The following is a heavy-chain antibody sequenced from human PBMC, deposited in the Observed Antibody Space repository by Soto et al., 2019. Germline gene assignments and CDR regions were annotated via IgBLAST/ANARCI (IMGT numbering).Heavy chain of an antibody. Sequence: PSETLSLTCTVSGGSISSGGYYWSWIRQHPGKGLEWIGYIYYSGSTYYNPSLKSRVTMSADTSKNQFSLKLNSMTAADTAVYYCARHNYGSGSTYFDYWGQGTRVTVSS. J-gene: IGHJ4*02. CDR3: ARHNYGSGSTYFDY. CDR1: GGSISSGGYY. D-gene: IGHD3-10*01. V-gene: IGHV4-31*03. CDR2: IYYSGST.